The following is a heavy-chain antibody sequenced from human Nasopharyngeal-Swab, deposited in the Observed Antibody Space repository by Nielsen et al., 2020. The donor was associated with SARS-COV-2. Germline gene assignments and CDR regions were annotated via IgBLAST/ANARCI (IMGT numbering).Heavy chain of an antibody. D-gene: IGHD4-17*01. V-gene: IGHV1-18*01. CDR3: ASMGTTVTPGSDY. CDR2: ITFYSGTT. CDR1: GGTVSSYA. J-gene: IGHJ4*02. Sequence: ASVKVSCKASGGTVSSYAITWVRQAPGQGLEWMGWITFYSGTTRYAQKFQGRVTLTKDTSTTSAYMELRSLRSDDTAVYYCASMGTTVTPGSDYWGQGTQVTVSS.